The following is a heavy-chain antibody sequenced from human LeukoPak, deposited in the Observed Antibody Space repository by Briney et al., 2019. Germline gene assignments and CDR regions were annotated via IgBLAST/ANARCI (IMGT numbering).Heavy chain of an antibody. CDR3: ARTKYSSSWYDKGLGY. Sequence: GASVKVSCKASGYTFTGYYMHWVRQAPGQGLEWMGRINPNSGGTNYAQKFRGRVTMTRDTSISTAYMELSRLRSDDTAVYYCARTKYSSSWYDKGLGYWGQGTLVTVSS. V-gene: IGHV1-2*06. J-gene: IGHJ4*02. CDR2: INPNSGGT. D-gene: IGHD6-13*01. CDR1: GYTFTGYY.